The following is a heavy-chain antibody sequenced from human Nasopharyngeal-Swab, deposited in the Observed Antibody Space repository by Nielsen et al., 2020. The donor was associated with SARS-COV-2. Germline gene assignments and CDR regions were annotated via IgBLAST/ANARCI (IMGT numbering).Heavy chain of an antibody. J-gene: IGHJ5*02. Sequence: WVRQAPGQRLEWMGWINAGNGNTKYSQKFQGRVTITRDTSASTAYMELSSLRPEDTAVYYCANSTSSSSLRWFDPWGQGTLVTVSS. CDR3: ANSTSSSSLRWFDP. V-gene: IGHV1-3*01. CDR2: INAGNGNT. D-gene: IGHD6-13*01.